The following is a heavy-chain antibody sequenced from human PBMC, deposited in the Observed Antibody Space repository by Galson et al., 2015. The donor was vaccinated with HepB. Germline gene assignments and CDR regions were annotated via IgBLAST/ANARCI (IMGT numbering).Heavy chain of an antibody. CDR1: GFTFSNAW. CDR2: IKSKTDGGTT. V-gene: IGHV3-15*01. Sequence: SLRLSCAASGFTFSNAWMSWVRQAPGRGLEWVGRIKSKTDGGTTDYAAPVKGRFTISRDDSKNTLYLEMNSLKTEDTALYYCTTGAQDIIVVPIGTPRDCWGQGTLVTVSS. J-gene: IGHJ4*02. CDR3: TTGAQDIIVVPIGTPRDC. D-gene: IGHD2-2*01.